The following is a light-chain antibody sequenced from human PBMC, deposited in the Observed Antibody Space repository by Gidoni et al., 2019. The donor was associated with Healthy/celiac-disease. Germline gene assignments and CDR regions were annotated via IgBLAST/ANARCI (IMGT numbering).Light chain of an antibody. V-gene: IGKV1-27*01. CDR3: QKYNSASWT. J-gene: IGKJ1*01. Sequence: DIQMTQSPSSLSASVGDSVTIPCRASLGISNYLAWYQQQPGKVPKLLIYAASTLQSAVPARVTGSLCGTSLSLTISSLQTEFLLIYYCQKYNSASWTFGQGTKLEIK. CDR1: LGISNY. CDR2: AAS.